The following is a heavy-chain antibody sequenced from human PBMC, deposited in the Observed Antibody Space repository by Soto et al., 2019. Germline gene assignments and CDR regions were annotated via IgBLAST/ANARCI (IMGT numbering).Heavy chain of an antibody. V-gene: IGHV3-74*01. CDR1: GFTFSSYW. D-gene: IGHD6-13*01. CDR2: MNNDGSYT. Sequence: EVQLVESGGGLVQPGGSLRLSCAASGFTFSSYWMYWVRQAPGKGLEWVSHMNNDGSYTIYAESVKGRFTFSRDNAKNTLYLQMNSLRAEDTAVYSCVRGGYMPACDIWGQGTMVTVSS. J-gene: IGHJ3*02. CDR3: VRGGYMPACDI.